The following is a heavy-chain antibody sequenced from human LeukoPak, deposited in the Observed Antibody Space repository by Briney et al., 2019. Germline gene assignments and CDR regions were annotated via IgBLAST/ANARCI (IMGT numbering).Heavy chain of an antibody. V-gene: IGHV3-53*01. CDR2: IYSGGST. Sequence: GGSLRLSCAASGFTVSSNYMSWVRQAPGKGLEWVSVIYSGGSTYYADSVKGRFTISRDNSKNTLYLQMNSLRAEDTAVYYCAREMPPYYDSSGLASNWGQGTLVTVFS. CDR3: AREMPPYYDSSGLASN. J-gene: IGHJ4*02. D-gene: IGHD3-22*01. CDR1: GFTVSSNY.